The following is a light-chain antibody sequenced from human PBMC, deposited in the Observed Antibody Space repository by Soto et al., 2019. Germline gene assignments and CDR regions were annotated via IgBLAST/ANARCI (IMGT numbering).Light chain of an antibody. V-gene: IGKV1-5*01. Sequence: DIQMTQSPSTLSASVGDRVTITCRASQSISTWLAWYQHRPGKAPKLLIYGASTLESGVPSRFSGSGSGTEFTLTISSLQPDDFATYYCPHYNTYPWTFGHGTKVEIK. J-gene: IGKJ1*01. CDR3: PHYNTYPWT. CDR2: GAS. CDR1: QSISTW.